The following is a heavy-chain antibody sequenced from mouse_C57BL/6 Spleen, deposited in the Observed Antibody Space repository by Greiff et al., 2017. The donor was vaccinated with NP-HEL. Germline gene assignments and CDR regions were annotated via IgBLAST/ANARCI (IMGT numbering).Heavy chain of an antibody. Sequence: QVQLQQSGAELVKPGASVTMSCTASGYTFTSYWITWVKQRPGQGLEWIGDIYPGSGSTNYTEKFKSKATMTVDTSSSTAYMQLSNLTSEDAAVYYCARITTVVGGSDYWGKGTTLTVSS. CDR3: ARITTVVGGSDY. CDR1: GYTFTSYW. D-gene: IGHD1-1*01. V-gene: IGHV1-55*01. J-gene: IGHJ2*01. CDR2: IYPGSGST.